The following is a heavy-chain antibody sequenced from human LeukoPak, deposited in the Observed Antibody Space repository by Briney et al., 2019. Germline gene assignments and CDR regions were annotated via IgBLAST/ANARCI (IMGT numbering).Heavy chain of an antibody. Sequence: SETLSLTCTVSGGSISSYYWSWIRQPAGKGLEWIGRINTSGRTNYNPSLKRRVTMSVDSSKNQFALRLSSVTAADTAVYYCARPPDLDTWGQGTLVIVSS. CDR2: INTSGRT. J-gene: IGHJ5*02. D-gene: IGHD1-14*01. V-gene: IGHV4-4*07. CDR3: ARPPDLDT. CDR1: GGSISSYY.